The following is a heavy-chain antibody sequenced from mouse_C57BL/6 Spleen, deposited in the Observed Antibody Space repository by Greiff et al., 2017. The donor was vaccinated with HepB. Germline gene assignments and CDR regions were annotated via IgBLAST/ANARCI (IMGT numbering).Heavy chain of an antibody. CDR2: IYPSDSET. CDR3: ARVGADFDY. Sequence: QVQLKQPGAELVRPGSSVKLSCKASGYTFTSYWMDWVKQRPGQGLEWIGNIYPSDSETHYNQKFKDKATLTVDKASSTAYMQLSSLTSEDSAVYYCARVGADFDYWGQGTTLTVSS. J-gene: IGHJ2*01. CDR1: GYTFTSYW. V-gene: IGHV1-61*01. D-gene: IGHD6-1*01.